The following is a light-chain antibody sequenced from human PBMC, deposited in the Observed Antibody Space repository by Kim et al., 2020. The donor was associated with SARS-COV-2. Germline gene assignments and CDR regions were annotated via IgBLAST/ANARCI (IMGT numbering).Light chain of an antibody. CDR1: QRIGTW. V-gene: IGKV1-5*03. CDR2: MAS. J-gene: IGKJ2*01. CDR3: QQYSSFPRT. Sequence: SGAVGDRVTIPCRASQRIGTWLAWYQQKPGQAPKFLIYMASALETGVPSRFSGSGSGTEFTLTISSLQPDDFGTYYCQQYSSFPRTFGQGTKLEI.